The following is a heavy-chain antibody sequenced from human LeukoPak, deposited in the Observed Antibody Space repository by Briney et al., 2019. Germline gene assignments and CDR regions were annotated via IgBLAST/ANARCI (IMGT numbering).Heavy chain of an antibody. D-gene: IGHD6-25*01. CDR1: GFTLTTYS. J-gene: IGHJ4*02. Sequence: GGSLRLSCEASGFTLTTYSMTWVRQAPGKGLEWVSIISSGSSAIFSADALKGRFTISRDDAKNLLYLDMNSLRAEDTAVYYCARGHTAATRHFDFWGQGTLVTVSS. V-gene: IGHV3-21*01. CDR2: ISSGSSAI. CDR3: ARGHTAATRHFDF.